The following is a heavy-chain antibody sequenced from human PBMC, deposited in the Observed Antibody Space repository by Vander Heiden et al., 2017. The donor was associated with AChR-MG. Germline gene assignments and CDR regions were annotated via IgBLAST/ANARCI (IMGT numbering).Heavy chain of an antibody. D-gene: IGHD3-16*02. CDR2: INHSGST. CDR1: GGCFSGYY. V-gene: IGHV4-34*01. J-gene: IGHJ4*02. Sequence: QVQLQQWGAGLLKPSETLSLTCAVYGGCFSGYYWSWIRQPPGKGLEWIGEINHSGSTNYNTSLKSRVTISVDTSKNQFSLKLSSVTAADTAVYYCASKTDYDYVWGSYRPLGYFDYWGQGTLVTVSS. CDR3: ASKTDYDYVWGSYRPLGYFDY.